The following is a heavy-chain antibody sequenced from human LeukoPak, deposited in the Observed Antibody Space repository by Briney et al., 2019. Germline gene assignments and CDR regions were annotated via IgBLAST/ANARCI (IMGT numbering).Heavy chain of an antibody. D-gene: IGHD3-10*01. J-gene: IGHJ5*01. Sequence: GGSLRLSCAASGFTFSSYGMNWVRQAPGKGLEWVSYLGISPTTTYYADSVKGRFTISRDNAKNSLYLQMNSLRAEDTAVYYCASAVDYYGSGSGNWFDSWGQGTLVTVSS. CDR1: GFTFSSYG. CDR2: LGISPTTT. V-gene: IGHV3-48*04. CDR3: ASAVDYYGSGSGNWFDS.